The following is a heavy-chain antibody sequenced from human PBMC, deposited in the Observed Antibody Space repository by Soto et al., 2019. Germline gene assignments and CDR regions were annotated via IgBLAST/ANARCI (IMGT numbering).Heavy chain of an antibody. D-gene: IGHD1-26*01. J-gene: IGHJ4*02. CDR2: MQPSTGRT. CDR3: ARGVSAGVDY. CDR1: GYSLTSFH. V-gene: IGHV1-8*01. Sequence: QVQLVQCGGEVRAPGPSVKVPREASGYSLTSFHNNWVRHRSGQGLEWMGWMQPSTGRTGYAQKFQGRVTMTRDTSINTAYMELTTLTSDDTAFYYCARGVSAGVDYWGQGTLVTVSS.